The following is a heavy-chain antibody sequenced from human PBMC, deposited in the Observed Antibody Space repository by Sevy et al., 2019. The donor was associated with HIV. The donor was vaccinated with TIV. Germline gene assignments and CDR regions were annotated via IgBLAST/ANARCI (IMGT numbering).Heavy chain of an antibody. J-gene: IGHJ6*02. CDR2: ISSSSTFI. D-gene: IGHD3-16*01. CDR1: GSTFSSST. Sequence: GGSLRLSCAASGSTFSSSTMNWVRQAPGKGLEWVSSISSSSTFIYYADSLKGRFTISRDNAKNSLYLQMNSLRAEDTAVYYCAKEGGSYYYYYGTDVWGQGTTVTVSS. CDR3: AKEGGSYYYYYGTDV. V-gene: IGHV3-21*01.